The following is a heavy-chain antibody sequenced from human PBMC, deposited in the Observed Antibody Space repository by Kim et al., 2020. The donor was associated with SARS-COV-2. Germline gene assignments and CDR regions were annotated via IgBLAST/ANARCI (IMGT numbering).Heavy chain of an antibody. V-gene: IGHV3-30*07. D-gene: IGHD2-15*01. J-gene: IGHJ4*02. CDR3: AGASYCSGGSCYYFDY. Sequence: SVKGRFTISRDNSKNTLYLQMNSLRAEDTAVYYCAGASYCSGGSCYYFDYWGQGTLVTVSS.